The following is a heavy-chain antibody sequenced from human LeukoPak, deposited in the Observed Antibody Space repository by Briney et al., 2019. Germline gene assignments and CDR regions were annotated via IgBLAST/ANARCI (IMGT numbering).Heavy chain of an antibody. D-gene: IGHD3-9*01. V-gene: IGHV4-59*01. CDR1: GGSISSYY. CDR3: ARGNRDYDILTGYYGSGNWFDP. J-gene: IGHJ5*02. Sequence: SETLSLTCTVSGGSISSYYWSWIRQPPGKGLEWIGYIYYSGSTNYNPSLKSRVTISVDTSKNQFSLKPSSVTAADTAVYYCARGNRDYDILTGYYGSGNWFDPWGQGTLVTVSS. CDR2: IYYSGST.